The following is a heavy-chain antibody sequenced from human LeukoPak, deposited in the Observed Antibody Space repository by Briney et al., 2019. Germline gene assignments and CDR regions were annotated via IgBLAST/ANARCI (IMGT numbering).Heavy chain of an antibody. D-gene: IGHD4-17*01. CDR2: VNPNSGNT. V-gene: IGHV1-8*01. Sequence: GASVKVSCKASGYTFTSYDINWVRQATGQGLEWMGWVNPNSGNTGYAQKFQGRVTMTRNTSISTAYMELSSLRSEDTAVYYCARNDYGDYVKWLYYYYGMDVWGQGTTVTVSS. CDR3: ARNDYGDYVKWLYYYYGMDV. CDR1: GYTFTSYD. J-gene: IGHJ6*02.